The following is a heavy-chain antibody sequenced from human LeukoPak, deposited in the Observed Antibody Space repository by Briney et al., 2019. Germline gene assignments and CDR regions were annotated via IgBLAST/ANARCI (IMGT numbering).Heavy chain of an antibody. CDR3: ARDAGHTMGSLDY. J-gene: IGHJ4*02. V-gene: IGHV1-2*02. Sequence: ASVKVSCKASVYTFTGYHIHWVRQAPGQGPESMGWINPNSGDTNYPQNFQGRVTMTTDTSISTAYMELTRLRSDDTAVYYCARDAGHTMGSLDYWGQGTLVSVPS. CDR2: INPNSGDT. D-gene: IGHD3-10*01. CDR1: VYTFTGYH.